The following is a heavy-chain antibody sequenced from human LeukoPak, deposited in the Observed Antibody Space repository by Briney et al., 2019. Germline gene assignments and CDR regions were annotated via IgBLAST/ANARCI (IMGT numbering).Heavy chain of an antibody. CDR2: IYYSGNT. V-gene: IGHV4-59*01. CDR1: GGSISRYY. J-gene: IGHJ4*02. CDR3: ARDYY. Sequence: SETLSLTCTVSGGSISRYYWIWLRQPPGKGLEWIGYIYYSGNTNYNPSLKSRVTISLDTSKNQFSLRLNSVTAADTAVYYCARDYYWGQGTLVTVSS.